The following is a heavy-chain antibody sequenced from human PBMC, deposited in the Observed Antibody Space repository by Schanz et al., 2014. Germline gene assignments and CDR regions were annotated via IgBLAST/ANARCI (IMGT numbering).Heavy chain of an antibody. Sequence: QVQLVQSGAEVKKPGASVKVSCKASGYTFTGYPIHWLRLAPGQGLEWMGRINPNSGGTDYAQKFQGRVTMTRDTSISTAYMELSRPTSDDTAVYYCARDGGGDWGQGTLVTVFS. CDR1: GYTFTGYP. V-gene: IGHV1-2*06. J-gene: IGHJ4*02. CDR2: INPNSGGT. CDR3: ARDGGGD.